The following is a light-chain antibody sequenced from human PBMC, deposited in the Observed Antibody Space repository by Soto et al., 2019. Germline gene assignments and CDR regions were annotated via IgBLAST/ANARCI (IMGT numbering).Light chain of an antibody. V-gene: IGKV1-5*01. J-gene: IGKJ1*01. CDR1: QSISSW. CDR2: DAS. CDR3: QQYNSYSPT. Sequence: DIQMAQSPSTLSASVGGRLTITWRASQSISSWLAWYQQKPGKAPKLLIYDASSLESGVPSRFSGSGSGTEFTLTISSLQPDDFATYYCQQYNSYSPTFGQGIKVDIK.